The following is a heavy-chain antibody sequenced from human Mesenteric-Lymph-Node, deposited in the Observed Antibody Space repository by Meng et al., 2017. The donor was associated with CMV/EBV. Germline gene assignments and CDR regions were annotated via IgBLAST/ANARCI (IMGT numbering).Heavy chain of an antibody. J-gene: IGHJ4*02. Sequence: GESLKISCAASGFTFSSYSMNWVRQAPGKGLEWVSSISSSSSYIYYADSVKGRFTISRDNAKNSLYLQMNSLRAEDTAVYYYARDSARGYSYAPIDYWGQGTLVTVSS. D-gene: IGHD5-18*01. CDR2: ISSSSSYI. CDR1: GFTFSSYS. CDR3: ARDSARGYSYAPIDY. V-gene: IGHV3-21*01.